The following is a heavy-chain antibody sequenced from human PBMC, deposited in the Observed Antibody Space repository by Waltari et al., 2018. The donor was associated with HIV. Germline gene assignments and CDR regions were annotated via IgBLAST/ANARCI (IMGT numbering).Heavy chain of an antibody. CDR2: CGKTVGHT. J-gene: IGHJ5*02. CDR1: GFTLGSRA. Sequence: EVQLLESGGGLVQPGGSLRLSCAVSGFTLGSRAMTWVRETPGKGRVWGARCGKTVGHTYYADSVRGRFTISRDSSNNTLYLQMTSLRVEDTAVYYCAIPNWNPRGDWFDPWGQGTLVIVSS. V-gene: IGHV3-23*01. CDR3: AIPNWNPRGDWFDP. D-gene: IGHD1-20*01.